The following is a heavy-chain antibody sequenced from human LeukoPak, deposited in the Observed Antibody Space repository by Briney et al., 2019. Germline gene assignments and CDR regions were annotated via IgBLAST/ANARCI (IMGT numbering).Heavy chain of an antibody. V-gene: IGHV4-61*05. J-gene: IGHJ4*02. CDR3: ARTISYSGSYFPDY. Sequence: PSETLSLACTVSGVSISSSSYYWGWIRQPPGKGLEWIGYIYYSGSTNYNPSLKSRVTISVDTSKNQFSLKLSSVTAADTAVYYCARTISYSGSYFPDYWGQGTLVTVSS. CDR1: GVSISSSSYY. CDR2: IYYSGST. D-gene: IGHD1-26*01.